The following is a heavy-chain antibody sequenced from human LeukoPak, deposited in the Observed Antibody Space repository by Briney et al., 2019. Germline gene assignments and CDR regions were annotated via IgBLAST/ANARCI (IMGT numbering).Heavy chain of an antibody. D-gene: IGHD6-13*01. Sequence: GGSLRLSCAASGFTFSSYSMNWVRQAPGKGLEWVSSISSSSSYIYYADSVKGRFTIYRDNAKNSLYLQMNSLRAEDTAVYYCARGSGAAAGYWGQGTLVTVSS. CDR3: ARGSGAAAGY. J-gene: IGHJ4*02. V-gene: IGHV3-21*01. CDR2: ISSSSSYI. CDR1: GFTFSSYS.